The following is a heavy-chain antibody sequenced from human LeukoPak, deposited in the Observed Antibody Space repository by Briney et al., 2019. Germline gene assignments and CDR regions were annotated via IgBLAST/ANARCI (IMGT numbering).Heavy chain of an antibody. CDR2: IRFDGTNK. Sequence: PGGSLRLSCAASGFTFSSYGIHWVRQAPGKGLEWVAFIRFDGTNKYYADSVKGRFTISRDNSKNTLYLQMNSLRAEDTAVYYCAKDNISWLQFVNKWFDPWGQGTLVTVSS. J-gene: IGHJ5*02. D-gene: IGHD5-24*01. V-gene: IGHV3-30*02. CDR3: AKDNISWLQFVNKWFDP. CDR1: GFTFSSYG.